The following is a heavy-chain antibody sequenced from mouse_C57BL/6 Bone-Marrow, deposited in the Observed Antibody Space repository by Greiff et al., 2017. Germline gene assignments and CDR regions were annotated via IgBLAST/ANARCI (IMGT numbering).Heavy chain of an antibody. Sequence: QVQLQQPGTELVKPGASVKLSCKASGYTFTSYWMHWVKQRPGQGLEWIGNINPSNGGTNYNEKFKSKATLTVDKSSSTAYMQLSSLTSEYSAVYYCVRGSSYVYYAMDYWGQGTSVTVSS. CDR3: VRGSSYVYYAMDY. V-gene: IGHV1-53*01. J-gene: IGHJ4*01. CDR1: GYTFTSYW. CDR2: INPSNGGT. D-gene: IGHD1-1*01.